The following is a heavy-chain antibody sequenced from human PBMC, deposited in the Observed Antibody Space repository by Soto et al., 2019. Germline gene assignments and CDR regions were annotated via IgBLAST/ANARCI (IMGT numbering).Heavy chain of an antibody. V-gene: IGHV1-18*04. J-gene: IGHJ6*02. CDR3: ARVSKGFMHX. CDR1: GYTFTSYG. Sequence: ASLKVSCNASGYTFTSYGISWVRQAPGQGLEWMGCISAYNGNTNYEQKLQGRVTMTTDTSTSTAYMELRSLRSYDTAVYYCARVSKGFMHXWGQGTTVTVS. CDR2: ISAYNGNT.